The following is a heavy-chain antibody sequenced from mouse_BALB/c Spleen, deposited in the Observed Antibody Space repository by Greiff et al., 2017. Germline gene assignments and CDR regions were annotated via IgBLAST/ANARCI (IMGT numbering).Heavy chain of an antibody. CDR3: ARGAGSSTWFAY. D-gene: IGHD1-1*01. CDR2: ISSGSSTI. Sequence: EVQLVESGGGLVQPGGSRKLSCAASGFTFSSFGMHWVRQAPEKGLEWVAYISSGSSTIYYADTVKGRFTISRDNPKNTLFLQMTSLRSEDTAMYYCARGAGSSTWFAYWGQGTLVTVSA. J-gene: IGHJ3*01. V-gene: IGHV5-17*02. CDR1: GFTFSSFG.